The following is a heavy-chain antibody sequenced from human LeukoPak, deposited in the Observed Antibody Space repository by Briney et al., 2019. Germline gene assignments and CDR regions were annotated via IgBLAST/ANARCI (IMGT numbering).Heavy chain of an antibody. D-gene: IGHD2-21*01. CDR2: TSSSDAGT. J-gene: IGHJ4*02. V-gene: IGHV3-23*01. CDR1: GFTLSTYA. CDR3: AKAPVTSCRGAYCYPFDS. Sequence: GGSLRLSCAASGFTLSTYAMSWVRQTPGKGLEWVAATSSSDAGTYHADSVRGRFAISRDNSKNTLYLQMNSLRAEDAAVYFCAKAPVTSCRGAYCYPFDSWGQGTLVTVSS.